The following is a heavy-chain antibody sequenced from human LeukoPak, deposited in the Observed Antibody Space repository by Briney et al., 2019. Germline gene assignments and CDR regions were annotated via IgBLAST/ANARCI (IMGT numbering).Heavy chain of an antibody. V-gene: IGHV1-2*02. CDR3: ARDRGYSLDAFDI. CDR2: INPNSGGT. Sequence: ASVKVSCKASGYTFTGCYMHWVRQAPGQGLEWMGWINPNSGGTNYAQKFQGRVTMTRDTSISTAYMELSRLRSDDTAVYYCARDRGYSLDAFDIWGQGTMVTVSS. D-gene: IGHD5-18*01. J-gene: IGHJ3*02. CDR1: GYTFTGCY.